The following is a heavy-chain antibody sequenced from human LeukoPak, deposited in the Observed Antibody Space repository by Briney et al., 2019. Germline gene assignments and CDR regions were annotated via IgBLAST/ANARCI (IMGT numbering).Heavy chain of an antibody. J-gene: IGHJ5*02. V-gene: IGHV4-39*01. CDR1: GGSISSSSYY. D-gene: IGHD2-2*02. Sequence: PSETLSLTCTVSGGSISSSSYYWGWIRQPPGKGLEWIGSIYYSGSTYYNPSLKSRVTISVDTSKNQFSLKLSSVTAADTAVYYCARAISLLNWFDPWGQGTLVTFSS. CDR2: IYYSGST. CDR3: ARAISLLNWFDP.